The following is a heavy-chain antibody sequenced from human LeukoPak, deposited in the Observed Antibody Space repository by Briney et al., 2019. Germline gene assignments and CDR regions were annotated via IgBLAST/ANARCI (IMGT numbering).Heavy chain of an antibody. CDR3: ARDVHDYGGNSGFDY. J-gene: IGHJ4*02. CDR2: INPSSGDT. CDR1: GYTFSDYY. D-gene: IGHD4-23*01. Sequence: ASVTVPCKASGYTFSDYYMHWVRQAPGQGLEWMGWINPSSGDTNYAQKFQGRVTMTRDASISTAYMELSWLRADDTAIYYCARDVHDYGGNSGFDYWGQGSLVIVSS. V-gene: IGHV1-2*02.